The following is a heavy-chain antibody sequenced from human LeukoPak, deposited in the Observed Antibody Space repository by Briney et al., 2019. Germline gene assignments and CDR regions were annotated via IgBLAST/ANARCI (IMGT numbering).Heavy chain of an antibody. D-gene: IGHD1-26*01. V-gene: IGHV1-69*13. CDR1: GGTFSSYA. J-gene: IGHJ6*02. Sequence: GASVKDSCKASGGTFSSYAISWVRQAPGQGLEWMGGIIPIFGTANYAQKFQGRVTITADESTSTAYMELSSLRSEDTAVYYCARGYSGSYYTPSDYYYGMDVWGQGTTVTVSS. CDR3: ARGYSGSYYTPSDYYYGMDV. CDR2: IIPIFGTA.